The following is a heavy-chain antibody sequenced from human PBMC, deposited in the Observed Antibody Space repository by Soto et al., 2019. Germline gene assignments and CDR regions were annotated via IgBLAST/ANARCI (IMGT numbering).Heavy chain of an antibody. J-gene: IGHJ6*02. V-gene: IGHV3-66*01. Sequence: GGSLRLSCAASGFTVSSNYMSWVRQAPGKGLEWVSLIYSGGSTYYADSVEGRFTISRDKSKNTLYLQMNSLRAEDTAMYYCARDRFPYGMDVWGQGTTVTVSS. CDR1: GFTVSSNY. CDR2: IYSGGST. D-gene: IGHD3-10*01. CDR3: ARDRFPYGMDV.